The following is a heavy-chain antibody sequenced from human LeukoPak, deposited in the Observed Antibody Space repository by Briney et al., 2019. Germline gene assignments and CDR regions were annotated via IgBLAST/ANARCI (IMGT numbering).Heavy chain of an antibody. V-gene: IGHV3-23*01. Sequence: HPGGSLRLSCAASGFTFSSYAMSWVRQAPGKGLEWASAISGSGGSTYYADSVKGRFTISRDNSKNTLYLQMNSLRAEDTAVYYCAKEYSGYDRYFDYWGQGTLVTVSS. CDR2: ISGSGGST. CDR3: AKEYSGYDRYFDY. J-gene: IGHJ4*02. D-gene: IGHD5-12*01. CDR1: GFTFSSYA.